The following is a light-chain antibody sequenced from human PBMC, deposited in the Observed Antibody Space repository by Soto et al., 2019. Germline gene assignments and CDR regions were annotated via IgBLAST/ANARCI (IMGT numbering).Light chain of an antibody. J-gene: IGKJ1*01. V-gene: IGKV3-20*01. Sequence: EIVMTQSQATLSLSPGQRTTLSCLASHSVSSSLAWYQHKPGQAPRLLIYSGSIRATGIPDRFSGSGSGTDFTLTISRLEPEDFAVYYCQQYGSSLLWTFGQGTKVDIK. CDR2: SGS. CDR3: QQYGSSLLWT. CDR1: HSVSSS.